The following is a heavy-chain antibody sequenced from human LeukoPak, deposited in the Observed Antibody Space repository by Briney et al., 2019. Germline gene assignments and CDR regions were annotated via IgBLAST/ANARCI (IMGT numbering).Heavy chain of an antibody. Sequence: GASVKVSCKASGYTFTSYGISRVRQAPGQGLEWMGWISAYNGNTNYAQKLQGRVTMTTDTSTSTAYMELRSLRSDDTAVYYCARERGSTVAGELGYWGQGTLVTVSS. J-gene: IGHJ4*02. D-gene: IGHD6-19*01. CDR2: ISAYNGNT. CDR3: ARERGSTVAGELGY. CDR1: GYTFTSYG. V-gene: IGHV1-18*01.